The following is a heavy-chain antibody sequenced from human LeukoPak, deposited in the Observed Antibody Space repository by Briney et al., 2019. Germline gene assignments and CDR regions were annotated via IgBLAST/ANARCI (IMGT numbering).Heavy chain of an antibody. D-gene: IGHD3-3*01. CDR2: ISGSGGST. CDR1: GFTFSSYA. V-gene: IGHV3-23*01. Sequence: SGGSLRLSCAASGFTFSSYAMSWVRQAPGKGLEWVSAISGSGGSTYYADSVKGRFTISRDNSKNTLYLQMNSLRAEDTAVYYCAKALSISGIFGVVIIFPFDYWGQGTLVTVSS. J-gene: IGHJ4*02. CDR3: AKALSISGIFGVVIIFPFDY.